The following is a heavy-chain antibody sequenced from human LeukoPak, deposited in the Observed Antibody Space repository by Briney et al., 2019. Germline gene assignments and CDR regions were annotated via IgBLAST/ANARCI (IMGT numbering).Heavy chain of an antibody. Sequence: GGSLRLSCAASGFTFSSYAMSWVRQAPGKGLEWVAFIRYDGSNKYYADSVKGRFTISRDNSKNTLYLQMNSLRAEDTAVYYCAKETLYYYGSGGYSSFDYWGQGTLVTVSS. J-gene: IGHJ4*02. CDR2: IRYDGSNK. D-gene: IGHD3-10*01. CDR3: AKETLYYYGSGGYSSFDY. V-gene: IGHV3-30*02. CDR1: GFTFSSYA.